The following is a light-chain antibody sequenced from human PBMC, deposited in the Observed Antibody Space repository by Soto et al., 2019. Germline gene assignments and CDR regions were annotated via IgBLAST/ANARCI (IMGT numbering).Light chain of an antibody. Sequence: EIVLTQSPGTLSLSPGERATVSCRASESVSRSFLAWYQQKPGRAPSLLIYGASSMATCTPDRFRWRGSGTEFPLPMSRLEPEEFCMDYWQEDGAFPRPFGQGTKVEVQ. CDR3: QEDGAFPRP. J-gene: IGKJ1*01. CDR2: GAS. V-gene: IGKV3-20*01. CDR1: ESVSRSF.